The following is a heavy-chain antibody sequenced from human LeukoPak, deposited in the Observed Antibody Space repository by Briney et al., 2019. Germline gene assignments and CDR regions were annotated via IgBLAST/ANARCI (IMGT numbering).Heavy chain of an antibody. D-gene: IGHD5-24*01. CDR3: ASLGYNFDY. V-gene: IGHV4-34*01. Sequence: SETLSLTCAVYGGSFSGYYWSWIRQPPGKGLEWIGEINHSGSTNYNPSLKSRVTISVDTSKNQFSLKLSSVTAADTAVYYCASLGYNFDYWGQGTLVTVSS. J-gene: IGHJ4*02. CDR1: GGSFSGYY. CDR2: INHSGST.